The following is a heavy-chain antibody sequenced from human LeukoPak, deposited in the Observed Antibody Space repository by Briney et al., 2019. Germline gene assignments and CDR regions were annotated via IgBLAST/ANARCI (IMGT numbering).Heavy chain of an antibody. CDR3: AGYGGFSK. Sequence: PGGSLRLSCAVSGFTVSGNHVTWVRQAPGKGLAWVSTIYNTGTTNYADSVKGRFTISRDNSKNTEYLQMNSLRAEDMAIYYCAGYGGFSKWGQGTHVTVSS. V-gene: IGHV3-53*01. CDR1: GFTVSGNH. J-gene: IGHJ4*02. CDR2: IYNTGTT. D-gene: IGHD4-23*01.